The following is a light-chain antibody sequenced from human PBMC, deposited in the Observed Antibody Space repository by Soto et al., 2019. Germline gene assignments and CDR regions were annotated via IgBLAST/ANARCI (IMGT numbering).Light chain of an antibody. CDR1: QSVGSN. J-gene: IGKJ1*01. CDR3: QQYNKWPQT. Sequence: VVMTQSPATLSVSPVEIATLSCRASQSVGSNLAWYQQKPGQAPRLLIYSASTRATGIPAKFSGSGSGTEFTLTISSLQSEDFAVYYCQQYNKWPQTFGQGTKVDIK. CDR2: SAS. V-gene: IGKV3-15*01.